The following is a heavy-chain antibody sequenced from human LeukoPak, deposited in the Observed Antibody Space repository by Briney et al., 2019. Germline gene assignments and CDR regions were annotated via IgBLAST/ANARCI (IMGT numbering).Heavy chain of an antibody. V-gene: IGHV3-30-3*01. J-gene: IGHJ4*02. CDR2: ISYDGSNK. Sequence: GGSLRLSCAASGFTFSSYAMHWVRQAPGKGLEWVAVISYDGSNKYYADSVKGRFTISRDNSKNTLYLQMNSLRAEDTAVYYCAKDPHSHWGQGTLVTV. CDR1: GFTFSSYA. CDR3: AKDPHSH. D-gene: IGHD6-13*01.